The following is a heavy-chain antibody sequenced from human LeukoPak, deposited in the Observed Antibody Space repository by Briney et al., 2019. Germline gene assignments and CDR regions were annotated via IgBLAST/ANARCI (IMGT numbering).Heavy chain of an antibody. V-gene: IGHV3-9*03. J-gene: IGHJ4*02. CDR2: MSWNGGSI. Sequence: GRSLRLSSETSGFTFDDYAMHWVRQAPGKGLEWVSGMSWNGGSIGYADSVKGRFSISRDNAKNSLYLQMNSLRAEDMALYYCAKGTDYDFWSGYLDWGQGTVVTVSS. CDR1: GFTFDDYA. D-gene: IGHD3-3*01. CDR3: AKGTDYDFWSGYLD.